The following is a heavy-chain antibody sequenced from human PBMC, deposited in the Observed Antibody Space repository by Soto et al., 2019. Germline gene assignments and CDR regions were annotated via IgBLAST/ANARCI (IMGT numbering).Heavy chain of an antibody. CDR1: GFTFSSYV. J-gene: IGHJ6*02. V-gene: IGHV3-30-3*01. CDR2: ISYDGRNK. Sequence: QVQLVESGGGVVQPGRSLRLSCAASGFTFSSYVMYWVRQAPGKVLEWVAVISYDGRNKHYADSVKGRFTISRDNSKNTLNLQMNSLRAEDTAVYYCARAGCDGGSCYTLVGLRYGMDVWGQGTTVTVSS. D-gene: IGHD2-15*01. CDR3: ARAGCDGGSCYTLVGLRYGMDV.